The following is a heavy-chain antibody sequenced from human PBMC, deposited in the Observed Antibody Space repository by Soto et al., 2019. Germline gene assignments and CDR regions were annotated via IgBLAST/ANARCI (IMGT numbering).Heavy chain of an antibody. CDR2: ISGSGGST. J-gene: IGHJ6*02. CDR3: AKDYVDTAMVTILYYYGMDV. D-gene: IGHD5-18*01. Sequence: GGSLRLSCAASGFTFSSYAMSWVRQAPGKGLEWVSAISGSGGSTYYADSVRGRFTTSRDNSKNTLYLQMNSLRAEDTAVYYCAKDYVDTAMVTILYYYGMDVWGQGTTVTVSS. V-gene: IGHV3-23*01. CDR1: GFTFSSYA.